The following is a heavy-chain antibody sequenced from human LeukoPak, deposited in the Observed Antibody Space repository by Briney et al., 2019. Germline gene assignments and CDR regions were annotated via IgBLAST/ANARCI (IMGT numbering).Heavy chain of an antibody. D-gene: IGHD2-2*01. V-gene: IGHV4-59*01. J-gene: IGHJ3*02. Sequence: PSETLSLTCTVSGGSISSYYWSWIRQPPGKGLEWIGYIYYSGSTNYNPSLKSRVTISVDTSKNQFSLKLSSVTAADTAVYYRARVAPTMPGAFDIWGQGTMVTVSS. CDR2: IYYSGST. CDR1: GGSISSYY. CDR3: ARVAPTMPGAFDI.